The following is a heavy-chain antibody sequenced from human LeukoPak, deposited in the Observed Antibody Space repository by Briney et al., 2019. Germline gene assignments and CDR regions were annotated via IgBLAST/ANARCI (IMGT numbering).Heavy chain of an antibody. V-gene: IGHV3-43*01. D-gene: IGHD6-19*01. Sequence: GGSLRLSCAASGFTFDDYTMHWVRQAPGKGLEWVSLINWGGDTTYYADSVKGRFTISRDNSKNSLFLQMNSLRTEDTSFYYCAKEMREDSSGWYLDYWGQGTLVTVSS. CDR3: AKEMREDSSGWYLDY. CDR1: GFTFDDYT. CDR2: INWGGDTT. J-gene: IGHJ4*02.